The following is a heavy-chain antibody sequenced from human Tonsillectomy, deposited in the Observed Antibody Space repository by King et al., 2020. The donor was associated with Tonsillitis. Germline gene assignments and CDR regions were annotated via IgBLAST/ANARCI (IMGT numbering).Heavy chain of an antibody. CDR3: AKDRETSGWFPYFDY. D-gene: IGHD6-19*01. CDR2: ISNDGSNK. J-gene: IGHJ4*02. Sequence: VQLVESGGGVVQPGRSLRLSCAASGFTFSSYAMHWVRQAPGKGLEWVAVISNDGSNKYYADSVKGRFTISRDNSKNTVYLQMNSLRAEDTAVYYCAKDRETSGWFPYFDYWGQGTLVTVSS. CDR1: GFTFSSYA. V-gene: IGHV3-30*18.